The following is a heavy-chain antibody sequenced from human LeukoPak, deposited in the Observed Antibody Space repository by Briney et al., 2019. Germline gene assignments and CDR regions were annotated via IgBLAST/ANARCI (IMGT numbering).Heavy chain of an antibody. D-gene: IGHD3-22*01. Sequence: SETLSLTCTVSGGSISSYYWTWIRQTPEKGLEWIGEMNPSGSTSYNPSLKSRVTISVDTSKNQFSLELSSVTAADTAVYYCARGRQDVTMIVVVMTAVSYYLDVWGKGTTVTVS. V-gene: IGHV4-34*01. J-gene: IGHJ6*03. CDR2: MNPSGST. CDR1: GGSISSYY. CDR3: ARGRQDVTMIVVVMTAVSYYLDV.